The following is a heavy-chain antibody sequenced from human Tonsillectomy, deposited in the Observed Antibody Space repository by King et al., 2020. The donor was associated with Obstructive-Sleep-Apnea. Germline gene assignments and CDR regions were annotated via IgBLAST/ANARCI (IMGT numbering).Heavy chain of an antibody. D-gene: IGHD3-22*01. V-gene: IGHV5-51*01. Sequence: QLVQSGAEVKKPGESLKISCKASGYSFTSYWIGWVRQMPGKGLEWMGIIYPGDSDTRYSPSFQGHVTISVDKSTSTAYLQWSSLKASDTAMYYCARRDDSSGYYWGCFDPWGQGTLVTVSS. CDR3: ARRDDSSGYYWGCFDP. J-gene: IGHJ5*02. CDR2: IYPGDSDT. CDR1: GYSFTSYW.